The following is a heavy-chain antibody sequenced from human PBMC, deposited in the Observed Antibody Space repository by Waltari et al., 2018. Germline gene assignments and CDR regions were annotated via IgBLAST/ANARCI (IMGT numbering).Heavy chain of an antibody. V-gene: IGHV3-7*01. CDR1: GFTFSTYW. CDR3: ARDRFYYDRSASSDDAFDI. CDR2: IKHDVSDK. J-gene: IGHJ3*02. Sequence: EVQLVESGGGLVKPGGSLRLSCAASGFTFSTYWMTWVRQAPGKGLEWVANIKHDVSDKFYVDSVKGRFTISRDNAKNSLFLQMNSLRADDTAVYYCARDRFYYDRSASSDDAFDIWGQGTMVTVSS. D-gene: IGHD3-22*01.